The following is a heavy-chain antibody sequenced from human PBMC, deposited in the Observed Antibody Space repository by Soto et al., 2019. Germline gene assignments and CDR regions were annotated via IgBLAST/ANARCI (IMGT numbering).Heavy chain of an antibody. D-gene: IGHD3-22*01. Sequence: QVQLVESGGGVVQPGRSLRLSCAASGFTFSSYAMHWVRQAPGKGLEWVAVISYDGSNKYYADSVKGRFTISRDNSKNTLYLQMNSLGAEYMVVCYCNYYYSSSGLPDAFDIWGQGTTGTLSS. CDR3: NYYYSSSGLPDAFDI. V-gene: IGHV3-30-3*01. CDR1: GFTFSSYA. CDR2: ISYDGSNK. J-gene: IGHJ3*02.